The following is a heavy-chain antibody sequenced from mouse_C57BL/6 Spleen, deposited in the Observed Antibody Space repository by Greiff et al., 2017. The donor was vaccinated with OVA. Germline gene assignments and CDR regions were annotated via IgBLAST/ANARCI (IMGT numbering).Heavy chain of an antibody. J-gene: IGHJ4*01. CDR1: GYTFTSYW. CDR2: IDPSDSYT. D-gene: IGHD2-12*01. Sequence: VQLQQPGAELVMPGASVKLSCKASGYTFTSYWMHWVKQRPGQGLEWIGEIDPSDSYTNYNQKFKGKSTLTVDKSSSTAYMQLSSLTSEDSAVYYCARFYVTGAMDYWGQGTSVTVSS. CDR3: ARFYVTGAMDY. V-gene: IGHV1-69*01.